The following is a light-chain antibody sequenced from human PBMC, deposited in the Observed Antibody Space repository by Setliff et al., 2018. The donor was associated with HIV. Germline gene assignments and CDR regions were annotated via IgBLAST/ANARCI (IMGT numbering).Light chain of an antibody. Sequence: QSVLTQPASVSGSPGQSITISCTGTSSDVGRYNFVSWYQQHPGKVPKLLISDVSNRPSGVSDRFSGSKSGNTASLTISGLQAEDEADYYCCSYGGTTTHVLFGGGTKVTVL. V-gene: IGLV2-23*02. CDR3: CSYGGTTTHVL. CDR1: SSDVGRYNF. J-gene: IGLJ2*01. CDR2: DVS.